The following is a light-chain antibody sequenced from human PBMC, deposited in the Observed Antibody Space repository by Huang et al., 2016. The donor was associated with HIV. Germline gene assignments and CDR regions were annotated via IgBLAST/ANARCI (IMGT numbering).Light chain of an antibody. CDR3: QQSYSTPLT. V-gene: IGKV1-39*01. CDR2: AAA. J-gene: IGKJ4*01. CDR1: RRISSF. Sequence: DIQMTQSPSSLSASVGDRVPITCRARRRISSFLNWYQQKPGQAPKFLIHAAASLQSGVPSRFSGSGSGTDFTLTISRLQREDSATYYCQQSYSTPLTFGGGTKVEIK.